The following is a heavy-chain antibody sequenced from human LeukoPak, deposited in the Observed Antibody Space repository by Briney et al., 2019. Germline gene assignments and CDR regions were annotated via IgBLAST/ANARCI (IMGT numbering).Heavy chain of an antibody. V-gene: IGHV3-7*05. CDR3: AKVVAGRYQDY. CDR1: GFTFTYYW. D-gene: IGHD6-19*01. Sequence: PGGSLRLSCAASGFTFTYYWMSWVRQSPGRGLEWVANIKRDGTEKYYVDSVKGRFTISRDNAEKSLYLQMNSLRAEDTAVYYCAKVVAGRYQDYWGQGTLVSVSS. CDR2: IKRDGTEK. J-gene: IGHJ4*02.